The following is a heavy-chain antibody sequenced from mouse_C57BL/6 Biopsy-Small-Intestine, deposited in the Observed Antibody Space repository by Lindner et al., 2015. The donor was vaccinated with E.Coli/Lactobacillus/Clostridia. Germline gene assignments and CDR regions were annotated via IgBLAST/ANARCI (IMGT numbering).Heavy chain of an antibody. CDR1: GYTFTDYN. CDR2: IYPNNGGT. Sequence: VQLQESGPELVKPGASVKISCKASGYTFTDYNMDWVKQSHGKSLEWIGHIYPNNGGTGYNQKFKSKATLTVDKSSSTAYMELHSLTSEDSAVYYCARKGLAYWGQGTLVTVSA. CDR3: ARKGLAY. D-gene: IGHD3-3*01. V-gene: IGHV1-18*01. J-gene: IGHJ3*01.